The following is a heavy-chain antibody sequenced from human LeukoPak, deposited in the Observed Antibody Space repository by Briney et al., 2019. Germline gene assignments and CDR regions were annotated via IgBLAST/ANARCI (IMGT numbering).Heavy chain of an antibody. J-gene: IGHJ3*02. CDR1: VYFFSIYH. Sequence: GGSLRLSCAASVYFFSIYHMDCVREAPGGGLECVSYICSSRDYISYTDSVWRRYTLSRDNAKTSLFLQMHRLRAEDTTGYYCAKREYSDNDLRAFDIWGQGTMVTVSS. CDR3: AKREYSDNDLRAFDI. V-gene: IGHV3-21*01. D-gene: IGHD5-12*01. CDR2: ICSSRDYI.